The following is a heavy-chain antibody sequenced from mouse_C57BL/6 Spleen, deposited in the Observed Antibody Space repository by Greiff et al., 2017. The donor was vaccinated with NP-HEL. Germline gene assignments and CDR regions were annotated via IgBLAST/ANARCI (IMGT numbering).Heavy chain of an antibody. D-gene: IGHD1-1*01. CDR1: GFSLTSYG. J-gene: IGHJ2*01. CDR3: ARNGVLRNYFDY. V-gene: IGHV2-2*01. Sequence: VKLMESGPGLVQPSHCLSITCTVSGFSLTSYGVHWVRQSPGKGLEWLGVIWSGGSTDYNAAFITRLSISKDNSKSQVFFKMNSLQADDTAIYYCARNGVLRNYFDYWGQGTTLTVSS. CDR2: IWSGGST.